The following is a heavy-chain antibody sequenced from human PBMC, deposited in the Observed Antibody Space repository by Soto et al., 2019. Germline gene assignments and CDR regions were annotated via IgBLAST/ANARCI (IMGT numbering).Heavy chain of an antibody. J-gene: IGHJ5*02. CDR3: ARDLLRVNWFDP. CDR1: GFTFSIYW. V-gene: IGHV3-74*01. CDR2: INSDGSST. D-gene: IGHD6-13*01. Sequence: LRLSCAASGFTFSIYWMHWVRQAPGKGLVWVSRINSDGSSTSYADSVKGRFTISRDNAKNTLYLQMSSLRAEDTAVYYCARDLLRVNWFDPWGQGTLVTVSS.